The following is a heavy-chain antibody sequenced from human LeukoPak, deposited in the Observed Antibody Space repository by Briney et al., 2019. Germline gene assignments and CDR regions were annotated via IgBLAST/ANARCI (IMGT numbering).Heavy chain of an antibody. V-gene: IGHV4-34*01. J-gene: IGHJ4*02. Sequence: SETLSLTCAVYGGSFMNYYWTWIRQPPGKGLEWIGEINHSGSTNYNPSLKSRVTISVDTSENQFSLKLSSVTAADTAVYYCARRDHCGSASCPGEEDYYFDYWGQGTLVAVSS. D-gene: IGHD2-2*01. CDR2: INHSGST. CDR3: ARRDHCGSASCPGEEDYYFDY. CDR1: GGSFMNYY.